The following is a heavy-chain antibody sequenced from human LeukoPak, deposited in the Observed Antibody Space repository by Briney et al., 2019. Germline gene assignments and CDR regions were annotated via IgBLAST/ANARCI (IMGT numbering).Heavy chain of an antibody. CDR2: IYYSGST. CDR1: GGSTSGYY. D-gene: IGHD3-22*01. V-gene: IGHV4-59*08. CDR3: ARRLPGYYYYMDV. Sequence: SETLSLTCTVSGGSTSGYYWSWVRQRPGKGLEWIGYIYYSGSTSYNPSLKSRVTILVDTSKNQFSLRLSSVTAADTAVYYCARRLPGYYYYMDVWGQGTTVTVSS. J-gene: IGHJ6*02.